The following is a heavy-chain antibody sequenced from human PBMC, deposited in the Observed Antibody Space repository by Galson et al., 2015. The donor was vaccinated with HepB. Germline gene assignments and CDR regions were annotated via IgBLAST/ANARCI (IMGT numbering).Heavy chain of an antibody. Sequence: SVKVSCKVSGSTLTELCMHWVRQAPGKGLEWMGGFDPEDGEIIYAQKFQGRVTMTEDTSTDTTYMELTSLRSEDTAMYYCAVDRVKRGVAYFYYGLDVWGQGTTVTVSS. CDR1: GSTLTELC. D-gene: IGHD2-15*01. V-gene: IGHV1-24*01. CDR2: FDPEDGEI. J-gene: IGHJ6*02. CDR3: AVDRVKRGVAYFYYGLDV.